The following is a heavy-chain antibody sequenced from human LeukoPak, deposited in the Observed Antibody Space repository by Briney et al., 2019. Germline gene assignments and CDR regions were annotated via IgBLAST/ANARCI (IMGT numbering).Heavy chain of an antibody. J-gene: IGHJ4*02. CDR3: ARAQVSIYYSRVQRIDY. CDR2: INHSGST. V-gene: IGHV4-34*01. D-gene: IGHD3-22*01. Sequence: PSETLSLTCAVYGGSFSGYYWSWIRQPPGKGLELIGEINHSGSTNYNPSLKSRVTISVDTSKNQFSLKLSSVTAADTAVYYCARAQVSIYYSRVQRIDYWGQGTLVTVSS. CDR1: GGSFSGYY.